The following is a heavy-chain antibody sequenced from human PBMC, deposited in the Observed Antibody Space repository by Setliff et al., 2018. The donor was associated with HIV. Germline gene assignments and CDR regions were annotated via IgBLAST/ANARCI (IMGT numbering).Heavy chain of an antibody. V-gene: IGHV4-31*03. D-gene: IGHD6-6*01. J-gene: IGHJ4*02. CDR3: ATRPRIAARPFDY. Sequence: TLSLTCSVSGVSVGSGDYYWHWIRQHPEKALEWIGYIFHSGDTYYNLSLKSRISMSVDTSKNQFSLELTSLTAADTAVYYCATRPRIAARPFDYWGQGMLVTVSS. CDR1: GVSVGSGDYY. CDR2: IFHSGDT.